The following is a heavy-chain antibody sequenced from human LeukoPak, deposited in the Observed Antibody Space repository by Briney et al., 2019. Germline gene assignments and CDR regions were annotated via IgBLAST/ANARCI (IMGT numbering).Heavy chain of an antibody. Sequence: SETLSLTCTVSGGSISSYYWSWIRQPPGKGLEWIGEINHSGSTNYNPSLKSRVTISVDTSKNQFSLKLSSVTAADTAVYYCARLYYDSSGYPAAPFDYWGQGTLVTVSS. CDR2: INHSGST. D-gene: IGHD3-22*01. V-gene: IGHV4-34*01. CDR3: ARLYYDSSGYPAAPFDY. CDR1: GGSISSYY. J-gene: IGHJ4*02.